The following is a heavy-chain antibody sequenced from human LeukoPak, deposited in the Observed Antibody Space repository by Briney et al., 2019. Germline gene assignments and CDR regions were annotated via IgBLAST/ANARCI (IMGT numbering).Heavy chain of an antibody. V-gene: IGHV1-2*02. D-gene: IGHD6-13*01. J-gene: IGHJ4*02. Sequence: VASVKVSCTASGYTFTGYYVHWVRQAPGQGLEWMGWINPSSGGTKYPQKFQGGATMTSDTSISTAYMELSSLTSDDTAVYYCARRSVSTRYKHHFDYWGQGTLVTVSS. CDR3: ARRSVSTRYKHHFDY. CDR2: INPSSGGT. CDR1: GYTFTGYY.